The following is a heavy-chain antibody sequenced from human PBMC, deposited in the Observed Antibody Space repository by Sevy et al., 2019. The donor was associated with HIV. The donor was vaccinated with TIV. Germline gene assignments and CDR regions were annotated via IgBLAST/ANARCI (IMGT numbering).Heavy chain of an antibody. CDR1: GGSISSYY. CDR3: ARDLVNYFGY. CDR2: IYYSGST. V-gene: IGHV4-59*01. D-gene: IGHD2-21*01. Sequence: SETLSLTCTVSGGSISSYYWSWIRQPPGKGLEWIGYIYYSGSTNYNPSLKSRVTISVDTSKNQFSLKLSSVTAADTAVYYCARDLVNYFGYWGQGTLVTVSS. J-gene: IGHJ4*02.